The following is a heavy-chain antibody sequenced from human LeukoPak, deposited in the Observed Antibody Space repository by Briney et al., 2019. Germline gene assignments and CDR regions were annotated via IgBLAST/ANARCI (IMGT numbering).Heavy chain of an antibody. Sequence: SETLSLTCTVSGGSISSYYWSWIRQPAGKGLEWIGRIYTSGSTNYNPSLKSRDTMSVDTSKNQFSLKLSSVTAADTAVYYCARGVYYGSGSYYAGSAFDIWGQGTMVTVSS. CDR1: GGSISSYY. V-gene: IGHV4-4*07. D-gene: IGHD3-10*01. CDR3: ARGVYYGSGSYYAGSAFDI. J-gene: IGHJ3*02. CDR2: IYTSGST.